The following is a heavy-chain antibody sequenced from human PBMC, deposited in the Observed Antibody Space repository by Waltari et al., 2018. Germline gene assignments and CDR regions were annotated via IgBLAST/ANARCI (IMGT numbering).Heavy chain of an antibody. D-gene: IGHD2-8*02. CDR3: AISLDIVLVYDY. V-gene: IGHV3-30*02. CDR1: GFTFSSYW. J-gene: IGHJ4*02. CDR2: IRYDGSNK. Sequence: SCAASGFTFSSYWMSWVRQAPGKGLEWVAFIRYDGSNKYYADSVKGRFTISRDNSKNTLYLQMNSLRAEDTAVYYCAISLDIVLVYDYWGQGTLVTVSS.